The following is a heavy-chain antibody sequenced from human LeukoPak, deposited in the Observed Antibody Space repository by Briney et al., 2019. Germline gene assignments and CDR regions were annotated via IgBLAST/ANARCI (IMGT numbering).Heavy chain of an antibody. CDR1: GFTFDDYA. CDR2: ISWDGGST. CDR3: AKSGRGTRYCSSTSCYGTDYYYYMDV. J-gene: IGHJ6*03. D-gene: IGHD2-2*01. V-gene: IGHV3-43D*03. Sequence: GGSLRLSCAASGFTFDDYAMHWVRQAPGKGLEWVSLISWDGGSTYYVDSVKGRFTISRDNRKNSLYLQMNSLRVEDTALYYCAKSGRGTRYCSSTSCYGTDYYYYMDVWGKGTTVTVSS.